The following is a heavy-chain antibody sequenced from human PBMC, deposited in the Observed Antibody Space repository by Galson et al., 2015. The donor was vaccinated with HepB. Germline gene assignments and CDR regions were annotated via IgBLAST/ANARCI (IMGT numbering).Heavy chain of an antibody. V-gene: IGHV1-2*04. CDR3: ARERDANWGYGRIGWYFDL. D-gene: IGHD7-27*01. CDR1: GYTFTGYY. J-gene: IGHJ2*01. Sequence: SVKVSCKASGYTFTGYYMHWVRQAPGQGLEWMGWINPNSGGTNYAQKFQGWVTMTRDTSISTAYMELSRLRSDDTAVYYCARERDANWGYGRIGWYFDLWGRGTLVTVSS. CDR2: INPNSGGT.